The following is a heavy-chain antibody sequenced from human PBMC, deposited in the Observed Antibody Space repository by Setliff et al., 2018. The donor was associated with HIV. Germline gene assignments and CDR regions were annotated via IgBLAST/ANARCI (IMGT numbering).Heavy chain of an antibody. V-gene: IGHV3-30*03. J-gene: IGHJ6*02. CDR1: GFSFSTYG. Sequence: GGSLRLSCAGSGFSFSTYGMHWVRQAPGKGLEWLASISYDGSGKYYADSVEDRFTISRDNSKTTLFLQMNSLRGEDTAVYFCARPTNIDTLYYGSQSFYMYYYGLDVWGQGTTVTVSS. CDR2: ISYDGSGK. D-gene: IGHD3-10*01. CDR3: ARPTNIDTLYYGSQSFYMYYYGLDV.